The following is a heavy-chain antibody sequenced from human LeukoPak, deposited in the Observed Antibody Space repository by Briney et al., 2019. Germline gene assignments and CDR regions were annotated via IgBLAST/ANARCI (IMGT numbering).Heavy chain of an antibody. V-gene: IGHV1-2*02. J-gene: IGHJ4*02. CDR3: ARGRWTGDVEMATIQDY. D-gene: IGHD5-24*01. Sequence: ASVKVSCKASGYTFNGYYMHWVRQATGQGLEWMGWINPNSGGTNSAQTFQGRVTMTRDTSIRTAYMELSRLRSEDTAGYYCARGRWTGDVEMATIQDYWGQGTLVTVSS. CDR1: GYTFNGYY. CDR2: INPNSGGT.